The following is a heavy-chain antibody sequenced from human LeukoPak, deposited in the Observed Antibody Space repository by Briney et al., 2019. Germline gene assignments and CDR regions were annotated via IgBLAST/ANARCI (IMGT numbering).Heavy chain of an antibody. CDR3: ARDSDHYDSSGYFLGIMEGPY. Sequence: GGSLRLSCTASGFTFRKYWLHWVRQAPGKGLVWASRINPDDGSTSYADSVKGRFTISRDNAKNSLYLQMNSLRAEDTALYYCARDSDHYDSSGYFLGIMEGPYWGQGTLVTVSS. J-gene: IGHJ4*02. D-gene: IGHD3-22*01. V-gene: IGHV3-74*01. CDR2: INPDDGST. CDR1: GFTFRKYW.